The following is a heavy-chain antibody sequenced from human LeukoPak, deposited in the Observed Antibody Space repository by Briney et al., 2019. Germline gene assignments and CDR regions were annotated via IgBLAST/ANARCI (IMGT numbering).Heavy chain of an antibody. V-gene: IGHV1-46*01. Sequence: ASVKVSCKASGYTFSSFYLHWVRQAPGQGLEWMGIITPNTGDTTYAPKFQDRLIMTRDRSTSTVYMGLRSLRSEDTAVYYCARSRNYYRVYFDNWGQGTPVPVSS. D-gene: IGHD3-10*01. J-gene: IGHJ4*02. CDR3: ARSRNYYRVYFDN. CDR2: ITPNTGDT. CDR1: GYTFSSFY.